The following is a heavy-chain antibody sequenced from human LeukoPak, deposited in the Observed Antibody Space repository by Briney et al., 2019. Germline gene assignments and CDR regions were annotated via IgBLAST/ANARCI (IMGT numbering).Heavy chain of an antibody. CDR2: IDISGGST. CDR3: ANEVRPNDY. D-gene: IGHD1-1*01. J-gene: IGHJ4*02. V-gene: IGHV3-23*01. CDR1: GFTFSSHA. Sequence: GGSLRFSCAASGFTFSSHAMCWVRQAPGKGLEWVSSIDISGGSTYYADSVQGRFTISRDNSKNTLYLEMNSLRAEDTALYYCANEVRPNDYWGRGTLVTVSS.